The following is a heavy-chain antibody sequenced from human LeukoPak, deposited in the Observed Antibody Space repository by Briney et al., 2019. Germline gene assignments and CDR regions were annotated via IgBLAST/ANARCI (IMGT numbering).Heavy chain of an antibody. D-gene: IGHD1-1*01. V-gene: IGHV3-30-3*01. CDR1: GFTFSSYA. J-gene: IGHJ4*02. Sequence: GGSLRLSCAASGFTFSSYAMHWVRQAPGKGLEWVAVISYDGSNKYYADSVKGRFTISRDNSKNTLYLQMNSLRAEDTAVYYCARNERYFDYWGQGILVTVSS. CDR2: ISYDGSNK. CDR3: ARNERYFDY.